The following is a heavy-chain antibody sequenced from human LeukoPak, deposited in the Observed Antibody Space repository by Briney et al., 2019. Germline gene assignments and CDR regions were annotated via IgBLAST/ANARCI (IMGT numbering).Heavy chain of an antibody. V-gene: IGHV4-30-2*01. CDR3: ARAVSIVGLYYFDL. CDR2: IYHTGST. D-gene: IGHD3-3*01. J-gene: IGHJ2*01. Sequence: PSQTLSLTCAVSGVPISSGGYSWSWLRQPPGQGLDWLVDIYHTGSTDYNPSLKSRLTISLDGSKNQFSLEVTSVTAADTAVYYCARAVSIVGLYYFDLWGRGTLVTVSS. CDR1: GVPISSGGYS.